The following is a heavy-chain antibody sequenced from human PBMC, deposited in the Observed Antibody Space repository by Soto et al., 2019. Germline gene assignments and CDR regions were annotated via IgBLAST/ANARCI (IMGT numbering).Heavy chain of an antibody. J-gene: IGHJ4*02. Sequence: QVQLVQSGAEVKKPESSVKVSCKTSGGTFVRHVISWVRQAPGQGPEWMGKINPSSSISNYAQKFQDRVTFTADTDSSTAYMELSSLRSDDTAVYYCATPACAATWCSPSHNLDHWGQGTLVTVSS. CDR3: ATPACAATWCSPSHNLDH. CDR1: GGTFVRHV. V-gene: IGHV1-69*09. D-gene: IGHD2-2*01. CDR2: INPSSSIS.